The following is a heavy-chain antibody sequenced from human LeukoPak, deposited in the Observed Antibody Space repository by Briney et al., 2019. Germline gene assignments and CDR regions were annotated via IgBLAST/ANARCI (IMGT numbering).Heavy chain of an antibody. V-gene: IGHV4-4*08. CDR3: ARDSRYYDSTGFEDY. J-gene: IGHJ4*02. CDR1: GGSISNYF. Sequence: PSETLSLTCSVSGGSISNYFWTWIRQPPGKGLEWIGYIYSSGSTYYNPSLKSRVTISVDTSKNRFSLKLSTVTAADTAVYYCARDSRYYDSTGFEDYWGQGTLVTVSS. D-gene: IGHD3-22*01. CDR2: IYSSGST.